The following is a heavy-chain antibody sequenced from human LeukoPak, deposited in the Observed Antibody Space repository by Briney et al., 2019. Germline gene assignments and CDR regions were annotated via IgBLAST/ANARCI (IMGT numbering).Heavy chain of an antibody. CDR3: ARAGSSWYLTNHDAFDI. D-gene: IGHD6-13*01. Sequence: SETLSLTCTVSGGSISSYYWSWIRQPPGKGLEWIGYIYYSGSTNYNPSLKSRVTISVDTSKNQFSLKLSSVTAADTAVYYCARAGSSWYLTNHDAFDIWGQGTMVTVSS. V-gene: IGHV4-59*01. CDR1: GGSISSYY. J-gene: IGHJ3*02. CDR2: IYYSGST.